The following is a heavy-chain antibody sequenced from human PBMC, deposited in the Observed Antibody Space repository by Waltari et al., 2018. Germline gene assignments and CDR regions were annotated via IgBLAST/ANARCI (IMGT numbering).Heavy chain of an antibody. CDR3: ARTYQSGSYSDY. J-gene: IGHJ4*02. V-gene: IGHV1-2*02. CDR1: GYPFTSYY. D-gene: IGHD1-26*01. CDR2: INTRNGGT. Sequence: QVQLVQSGAEVKKPGASVKVSCKTSGYPFTSYYMHWVRQAPGQGLEWRGGINTRNGGTNYAQKYQGRVTMTRDTSISTAYMELSRLISNDTAVYYCARTYQSGSYSDYWGQGTPVTVSS.